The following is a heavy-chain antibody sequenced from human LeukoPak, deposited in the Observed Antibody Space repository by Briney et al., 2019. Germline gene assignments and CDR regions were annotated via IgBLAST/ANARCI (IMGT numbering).Heavy chain of an antibody. CDR3: ARGAAATY. CDR1: GGSISTYY. CDR2: LHYSGSS. J-gene: IGHJ4*02. Sequence: PSETLSLTCAVSGGSISTYYWSWIRQPPGKGLEWIGYLHYSGSSNYNPSLKSRVTISLDTSKNQFSLKLSSVTAADTAVYYCARGAAATYGGQGTLVTVSS. V-gene: IGHV4-59*01. D-gene: IGHD6-13*01.